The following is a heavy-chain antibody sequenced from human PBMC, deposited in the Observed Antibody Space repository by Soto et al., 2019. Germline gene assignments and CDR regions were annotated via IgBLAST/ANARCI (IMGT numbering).Heavy chain of an antibody. CDR2: IYSGGST. Sequence: PGGSLILSCAASGVNGSSNCMSWVRQDPGKGLEWVSVIYSGGSTYYADSVKGRFTISRDNSKNTLYLQMNSLRAEDTAVYYCARGPTVPLEWLLYPSRNEYYYYGMDVWGQGTTVTVSS. V-gene: IGHV3-53*01. J-gene: IGHJ6*02. CDR3: ARGPTVPLEWLLYPSRNEYYYYGMDV. CDR1: GVNGSSNC. D-gene: IGHD3-3*01.